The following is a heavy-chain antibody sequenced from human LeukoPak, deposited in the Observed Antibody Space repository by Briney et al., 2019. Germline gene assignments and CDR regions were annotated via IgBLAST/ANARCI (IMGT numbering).Heavy chain of an antibody. CDR1: GFTFSSSA. D-gene: IGHD6-25*01. CDR2: IKQDGSEK. J-gene: IGHJ5*02. CDR3: ARDPGYSSEGGP. Sequence: GGSLRLSCAAFGFTFSSSAMSWVRQAPGKGLEWVANIKQDGSEKYYVGFVKGRFTISRDNAKNSLYLQMNSLRVEDTAVYYCARDPGYSSEGGPWGQGTLVTVSS. V-gene: IGHV3-7*01.